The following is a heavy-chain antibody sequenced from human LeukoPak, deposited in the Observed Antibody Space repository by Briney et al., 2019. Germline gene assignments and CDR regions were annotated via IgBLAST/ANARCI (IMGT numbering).Heavy chain of an antibody. CDR3: ARGQVPATTGGLLWFGEYAYNWFDP. CDR1: GGTFSSYA. CDR2: IIPIFGTA. J-gene: IGHJ5*02. V-gene: IGHV1-69*01. Sequence: GSSAKVSCKASGGTFSSYAISWVRQAPGQGLEWMGGIIPIFGTANYAQKFQGRVTITADESTSTAYMELSSLRSEDTAVYYCARGQVPATTGGLLWFGEYAYNWFDPWGQGTLVTVSS. D-gene: IGHD3-10*01.